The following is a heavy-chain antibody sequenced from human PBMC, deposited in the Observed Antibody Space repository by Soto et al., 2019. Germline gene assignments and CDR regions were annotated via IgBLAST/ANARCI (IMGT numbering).Heavy chain of an antibody. V-gene: IGHV1-46*01. CDR2: INPRGGAT. J-gene: IGHJ4*02. CDR3: ARDRGLPGGPSAGDY. Sequence: ASVKVSCKASGYTFTAYHMHWVRQAPGQGLEWMGLINPRGGATANAQKFQGRVTMTRDTSTSTVYMELRSLRSEDTAVYYCARDRGLPGGPSAGDYWGQGTLVTVSS. CDR1: GYTFTAYH. D-gene: IGHD2-21*01.